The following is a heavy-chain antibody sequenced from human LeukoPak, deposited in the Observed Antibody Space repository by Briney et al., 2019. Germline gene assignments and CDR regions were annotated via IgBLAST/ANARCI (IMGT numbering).Heavy chain of an antibody. J-gene: IGHJ4*02. CDR1: GFTASSNY. D-gene: IGHD3-22*01. Sequence: GGSLRLSCAASGFTASSNYMSWVRQAPGKGLEWVSVIYSGGSTYYADSVKGRFTISRDNSKNTLYLQMNSLRAEDTAVYYCARYDSSGYGMDSWGQGTLVTVSS. V-gene: IGHV3-53*05. CDR2: IYSGGST. CDR3: ARYDSSGYGMDS.